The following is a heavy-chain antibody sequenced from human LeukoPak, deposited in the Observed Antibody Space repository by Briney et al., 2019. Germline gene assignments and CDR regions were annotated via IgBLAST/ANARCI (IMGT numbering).Heavy chain of an antibody. CDR1: GFTFSSYA. V-gene: IGHV3-23*01. CDR3: AKVFDWCIDY. Sequence: GGSLRPSCEASGFTFSSYAMSWVRQAPGKGLEWVSAISGSGGSTYYADSVKGRFTISRDNSKNTLYLQMNSLRAEDTAVYYCAKVFDWCIDYWGQGTLVTVSS. CDR2: ISGSGGST. J-gene: IGHJ4*02. D-gene: IGHD3-9*01.